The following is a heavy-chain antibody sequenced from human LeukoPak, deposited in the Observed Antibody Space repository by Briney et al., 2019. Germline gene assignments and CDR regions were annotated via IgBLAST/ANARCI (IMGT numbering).Heavy chain of an antibody. J-gene: IGHJ5*02. V-gene: IGHV3-21*01. D-gene: IGHD3-3*01. CDR2: ISSSSSYI. CDR1: GFTFSSYS. CDR3: ARGPFTIFGVVTNP. Sequence: PGGSLRLSCAASGFTFSSYSMNWVRQAPGKGLEWVSSISSSSSYIYYADSVKGRFTISRDNAKNSLYLQMNSLRAEDTAVYYCARGPFTIFGVVTNPWGQGTLVTVSS.